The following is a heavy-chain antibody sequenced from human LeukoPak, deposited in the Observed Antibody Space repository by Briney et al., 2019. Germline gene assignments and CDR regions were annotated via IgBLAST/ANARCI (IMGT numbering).Heavy chain of an antibody. Sequence: GRSLRLSCAASGFTFSSYGMHWVRQAPGKGLEWVAVISYDGSNKYYADSVKGRFTISRDNSKNTLYLQMNSLRAEDTAVYYCARFEQWLVPLWGQGTLVTVSS. V-gene: IGHV3-30*03. CDR3: ARFEQWLVPL. D-gene: IGHD6-19*01. CDR1: GFTFSSYG. CDR2: ISYDGSNK. J-gene: IGHJ4*02.